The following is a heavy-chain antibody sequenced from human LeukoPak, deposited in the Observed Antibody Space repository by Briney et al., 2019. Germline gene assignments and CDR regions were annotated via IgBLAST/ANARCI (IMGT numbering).Heavy chain of an antibody. CDR1: GFTFDDYA. CDR3: AKAGIAAASPLDY. Sequence: GGSLRLSCAASGFTFDDYAMHWVRHAPGKGLEWVSGISWNSGSIGYADSVKGRFTISRDNAKNSLYLQMNSLRAEDTALYYCAKAGIAAASPLDYWGQGTLVTASS. D-gene: IGHD6-13*01. J-gene: IGHJ4*02. CDR2: ISWNSGSI. V-gene: IGHV3-9*01.